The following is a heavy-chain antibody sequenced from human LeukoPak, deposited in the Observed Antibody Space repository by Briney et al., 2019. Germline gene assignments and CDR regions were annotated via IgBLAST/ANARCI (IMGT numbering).Heavy chain of an antibody. J-gene: IGHJ3*02. Sequence: SETLPLTCTVSGGSISSYYWSWIRQPPGKGLEWIGYIYYSGSTNYNPSLKSRVTISVDTSKNQCSLKLSSVTAADTAVYYCARWIGGSELGDAFDIWGQGTMVTVSS. V-gene: IGHV4-59*01. CDR1: GGSISSYY. CDR3: ARWIGGSELGDAFDI. D-gene: IGHD2-15*01. CDR2: IYYSGST.